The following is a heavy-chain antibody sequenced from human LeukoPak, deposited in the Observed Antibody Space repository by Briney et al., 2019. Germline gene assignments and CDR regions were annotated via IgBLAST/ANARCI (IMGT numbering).Heavy chain of an antibody. J-gene: IGHJ4*02. CDR3: ARLYQHDSSTYRPLDY. CDR1: GFIFSNYW. D-gene: IGHD3-22*01. Sequence: GGSLRLSCATSGFIFSNYWMSWVRQAPGKGLEWVANIKQDGSETYYVDSVKGRFTISRDDAKNSLYLQMNSLRAEDTAVYYCARLYQHDSSTYRPLDYWGQGRLVGVPS. CDR2: IKQDGSET. V-gene: IGHV3-7*01.